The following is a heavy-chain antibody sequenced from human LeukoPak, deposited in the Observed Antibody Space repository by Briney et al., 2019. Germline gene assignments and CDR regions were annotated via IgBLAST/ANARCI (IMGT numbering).Heavy chain of an antibody. CDR3: ARDDFGVVTHKPHNWFDP. D-gene: IGHD3-3*01. V-gene: IGHV4-61*02. J-gene: IGHJ5*02. CDR1: GGSISSSSYY. Sequence: PSETLSLTCTVSGGSISSSSYYWGWIRQPAGKGLEWIGRIYTSGSTNYNPSLKSRVTVSVDTSKNQFSLKLSSVTAADTAVYYCARDDFGVVTHKPHNWFDPWGQGTLVTVSS. CDR2: IYTSGST.